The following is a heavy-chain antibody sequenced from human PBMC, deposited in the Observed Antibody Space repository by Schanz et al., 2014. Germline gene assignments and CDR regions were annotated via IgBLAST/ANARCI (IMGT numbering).Heavy chain of an antibody. J-gene: IGHJ4*02. D-gene: IGHD6-13*01. Sequence: QVQLVQSGAEVKKPGALVKVSCKASGYTFTSYYMHWVRQAPGQGLEWMGIINPSGGSTSYAQKSQGRVTTPRDTSTTAADMELSSLRCENTAVYYCARVGDAAADCDYWGQGTLVTVSS. CDR3: ARVGDAAADCDY. CDR2: INPSGGST. V-gene: IGHV1-46*03. CDR1: GYTFTSYY.